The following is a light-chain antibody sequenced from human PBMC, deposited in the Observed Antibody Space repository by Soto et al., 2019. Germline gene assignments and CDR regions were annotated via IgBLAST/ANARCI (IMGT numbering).Light chain of an antibody. CDR3: QQRSNWL. CDR2: DAS. Sequence: EIVLTQSPATLSLSPGERATLSCRASQSVSSYLAWYQQKPGQAPRLLIYDASSRATGIPARFSGSGSGTDFTLTIGRLEPEDFAVYYCQQRSNWLFGGGTKVEIK. V-gene: IGKV3-11*01. CDR1: QSVSSY. J-gene: IGKJ4*01.